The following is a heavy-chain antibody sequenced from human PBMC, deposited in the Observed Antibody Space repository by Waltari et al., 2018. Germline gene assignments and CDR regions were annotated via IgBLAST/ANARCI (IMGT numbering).Heavy chain of an antibody. Sequence: QVQLVQSGAEVKKPGASVKVSCKASGYTFTGYYMHWVRQAPGQGLEWMGWINPNSGGTNYAQKFQGRVTMTRDTSISTAYMELSRLRSDDTAVYYCARAGITGMFWENELDYWGQGTLVTVSS. CDR3: ARAGITGMFWENELDY. D-gene: IGHD1-20*01. V-gene: IGHV1-2*02. J-gene: IGHJ4*02. CDR1: GYTFTGYY. CDR2: INPNSGGT.